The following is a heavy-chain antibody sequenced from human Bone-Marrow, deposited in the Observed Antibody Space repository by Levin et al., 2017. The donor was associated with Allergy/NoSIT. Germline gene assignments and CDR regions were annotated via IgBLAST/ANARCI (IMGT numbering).Heavy chain of an antibody. Sequence: GGSLRLSCAASGFTFSSYGMHWVRQAPGKGLEWVAVISYDGSNKYYADSVKGRFTISRDNSKNTLYLQMNSLRAEDTAVYYCAKDLRGPDYGDRGPHHRYYYYDGMDGWGQGTTVTVSS. CDR2: ISYDGSNK. CDR1: GFTFSSYG. D-gene: IGHD4-17*01. J-gene: IGHJ6*02. V-gene: IGHV3-30*18. CDR3: AKDLRGPDYGDRGPHHRYYYYDGMDG.